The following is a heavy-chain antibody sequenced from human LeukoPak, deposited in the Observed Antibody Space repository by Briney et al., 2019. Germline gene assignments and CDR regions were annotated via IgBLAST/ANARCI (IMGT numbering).Heavy chain of an antibody. CDR3: AKGPSSWLYGQLGY. J-gene: IGHJ4*02. V-gene: IGHV3-30*18. Sequence: PGGSLRLSCAASGFTFSSYSMNWVRQAPGKGLEWVAVISYDGSNKYYADSVKGRFTISRDNSKNTLYLQMNSLRAEDTAVYYCAKGPSSWLYGQLGYWGQGTLVTVSS. CDR1: GFTFSSYS. CDR2: ISYDGSNK. D-gene: IGHD3-22*01.